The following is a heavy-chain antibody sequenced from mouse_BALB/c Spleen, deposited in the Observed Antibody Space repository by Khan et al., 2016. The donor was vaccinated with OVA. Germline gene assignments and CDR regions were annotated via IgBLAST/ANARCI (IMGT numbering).Heavy chain of an antibody. V-gene: IGHV1-7*01. CDR2: INPSTGYT. Sequence: QVQLQQSGAELAKPGASVKMSCKASGYTNYWILWVKQRPGQGLEWIGYINPSTGYTEYNQNFKDKATLTADKSSSTAYMQLSSLTSEDSAVYYCARRGLRWDFDYWGQGTTLTVSS. CDR1: GYTNYW. CDR3: ARRGLRWDFDY. D-gene: IGHD1-1*01. J-gene: IGHJ2*01.